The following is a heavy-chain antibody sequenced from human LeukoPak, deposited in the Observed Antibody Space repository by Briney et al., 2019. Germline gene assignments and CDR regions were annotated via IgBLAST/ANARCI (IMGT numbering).Heavy chain of an antibody. CDR3: AKGEYGSGGRAFNNWFDP. D-gene: IGHD3-10*01. Sequence: GGSLRLSCAASGFTFRNSAMSWVRQSPGKGLEWVSTISGGGGSTYYADSVKGRFTISRDNPKNTLYLQMNSLRAEDTAVYYCAKGEYGSGGRAFNNWFDPWGQGTLVTVSS. V-gene: IGHV3-23*01. CDR1: GFTFRNSA. CDR2: ISGGGGST. J-gene: IGHJ5*02.